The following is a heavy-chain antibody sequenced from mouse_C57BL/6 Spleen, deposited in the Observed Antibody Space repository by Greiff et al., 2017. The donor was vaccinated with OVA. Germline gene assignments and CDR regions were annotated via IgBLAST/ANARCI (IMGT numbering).Heavy chain of an antibody. J-gene: IGHJ1*03. CDR1: GYTFTSYW. V-gene: IGHV1-72*01. CDR3: AGDYYGSSLYFDV. D-gene: IGHD1-1*01. Sequence: QVHVKQPGAELVKPGASVKLSCKASGYTFTSYWMHWVKQRPGRGLEWIGRIDPNSGGTKYNEKFKSKATLTVDKPSSTAYMQLSSLTSEDSAVYYCAGDYYGSSLYFDVWGTGTTGTVSS. CDR2: IDPNSGGT.